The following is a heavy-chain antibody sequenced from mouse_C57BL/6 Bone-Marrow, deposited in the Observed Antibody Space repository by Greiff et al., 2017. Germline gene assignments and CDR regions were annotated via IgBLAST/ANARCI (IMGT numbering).Heavy chain of an antibody. D-gene: IGHD1-1*01. CDR3: ASSLYYGSSLYYAMDY. CDR1: GYTFTSYN. V-gene: IGHV1-12*01. CDR2: IYPGNGET. Sequence: QVQLQQSGAELVRPGASVKMSCKASGYTFTSYNMHWVKQTPRQGLEWIGAIYPGNGETSYNQKFKDKATLTVDKSSITAYMQRSSLTSEDSAVYFCASSLYYGSSLYYAMDYWGQGTSVTVSS. J-gene: IGHJ4*01.